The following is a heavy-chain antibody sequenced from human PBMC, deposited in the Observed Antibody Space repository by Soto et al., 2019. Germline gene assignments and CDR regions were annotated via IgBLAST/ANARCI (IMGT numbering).Heavy chain of an antibody. CDR3: AKDTPVVMFLFDS. D-gene: IGHD2-15*01. J-gene: IGHJ4*02. CDR2: ITDTGVST. V-gene: IGHV3-23*01. Sequence: GSLSLSFTASGFTFYTYAMTWVRQAPGKGLEWVSSITDTGVSTYYADSVKGRFTISRDNSKNTLHLQMNGLRTDDTAVYYCAKDTPVVMFLFDSWGRGTLVTVSS. CDR1: GFTFYTYA.